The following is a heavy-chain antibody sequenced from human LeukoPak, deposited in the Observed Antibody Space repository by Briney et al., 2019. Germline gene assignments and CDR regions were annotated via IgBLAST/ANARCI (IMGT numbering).Heavy chain of an antibody. D-gene: IGHD6-13*01. Sequence: GGSLRLSCAASGFTVSSNYMSWVRQAPGKGLEWVSIIYSGGSTYYADSVKGRFTISRDNSKNTLYLQMNSLRAEDTAMYYCARGRQQQLGSFDRWGQGTLVTVSS. CDR1: GFTVSSNY. CDR2: IYSGGST. CDR3: ARGRQQQLGSFDR. J-gene: IGHJ5*02. V-gene: IGHV3-53*01.